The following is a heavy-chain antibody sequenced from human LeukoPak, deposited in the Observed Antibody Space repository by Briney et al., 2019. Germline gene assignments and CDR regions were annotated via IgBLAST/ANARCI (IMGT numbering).Heavy chain of an antibody. V-gene: IGHV4-38-2*02. J-gene: IGHJ3*02. CDR2: IYHSGST. CDR3: ARHMSVTYNAFDI. CDR1: GYSISSGYY. D-gene: IGHD2-21*02. Sequence: SETLSLTCTVSGYSISSGYYWGWIRQPPGKGLEWIGNIYHSGSTYYNPSLKSRVTISVDTSKNQFSLKLSSVTAADTAVYYCARHMSVTYNAFDIWGQGTMVTVSS.